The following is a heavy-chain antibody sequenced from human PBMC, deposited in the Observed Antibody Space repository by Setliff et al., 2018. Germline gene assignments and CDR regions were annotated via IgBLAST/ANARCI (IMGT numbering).Heavy chain of an antibody. J-gene: IGHJ4*02. CDR3: ARSSAPSLVLAADFDF. V-gene: IGHV1-18*01. CDR1: GYNFITFG. Sequence: ASVNVPCKTSGYNFITFGLSWVRQAPGQGPEWMGCISPYTGDTNYAQKFQDRVTMTMDSSSQTVYMELSSLNSDDTAVYYCARSSAPSLVLAADFDFWGQATLVTV. D-gene: IGHD2-8*02. CDR2: ISPYTGDT.